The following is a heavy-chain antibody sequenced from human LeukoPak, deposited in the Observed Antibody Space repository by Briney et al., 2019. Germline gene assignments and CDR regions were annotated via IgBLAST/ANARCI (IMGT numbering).Heavy chain of an antibody. Sequence: GGSLRLSCAASGFTFSSYGMHWVRQAPGKGLEWVAFIRYDGSNKYYADSVKGRFTISRDNSKNTLYLQMNSLRAEDTAVYYCARANSYGWTANDYWGQATLVTVSS. D-gene: IGHD5-18*01. J-gene: IGHJ4*02. CDR2: IRYDGSNK. V-gene: IGHV3-30*02. CDR1: GFTFSSYG. CDR3: ARANSYGWTANDY.